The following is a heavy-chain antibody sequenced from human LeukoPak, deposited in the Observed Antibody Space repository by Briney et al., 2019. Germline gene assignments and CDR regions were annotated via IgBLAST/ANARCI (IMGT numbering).Heavy chain of an antibody. CDR2: INPGGGST. CDR3: ARDRSSGWHDNYYYYYGMDV. V-gene: IGHV1-46*01. Sequence: ASVKVSCKASGYTFTNYYMHWVRQAPGQGLEWMGIINPGGGSTIYAQKFQGRVTITADKSTSTAYMELSSLRSEDTAVYYCARDRSSGWHDNYYYYYGMDVWGQGTTVTVSS. D-gene: IGHD6-19*01. CDR1: GYTFTNYY. J-gene: IGHJ6*02.